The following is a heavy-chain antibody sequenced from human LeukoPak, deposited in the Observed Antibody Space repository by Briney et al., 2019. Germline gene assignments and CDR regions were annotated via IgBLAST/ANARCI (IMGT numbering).Heavy chain of an antibody. CDR3: ARFSVVTPGY. Sequence: PGGSLRLSCAASGFTVSSNYMSWVRQAPGKGLEWVSVIYTGGNTYYADSVKGRFTISRDNSKNTLYLQMNSLRAEDTAVYYCARFSVVTPGYWGQGTLVTVSS. CDR2: IYTGGNT. J-gene: IGHJ4*02. D-gene: IGHD4-23*01. V-gene: IGHV3-53*01. CDR1: GFTVSSNY.